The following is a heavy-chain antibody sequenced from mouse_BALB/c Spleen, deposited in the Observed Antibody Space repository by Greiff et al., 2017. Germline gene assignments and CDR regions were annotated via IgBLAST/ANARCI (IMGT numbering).Heavy chain of an antibody. D-gene: IGHD2-4*01. J-gene: IGHJ4*01. CDR2: ISSGGST. Sequence: EVHLVESGGGLVKPGGSLKLSCAASGFTFSSYAMSWVRQTPEKRLEWVASISSGGSTYYPDSVKGRFTISRDNARNILYLQMSSLRSEDTAMYYCAGMITDYYAMDYWGQGTSVTVSS. V-gene: IGHV5-6-5*01. CDR3: AGMITDYYAMDY. CDR1: GFTFSSYA.